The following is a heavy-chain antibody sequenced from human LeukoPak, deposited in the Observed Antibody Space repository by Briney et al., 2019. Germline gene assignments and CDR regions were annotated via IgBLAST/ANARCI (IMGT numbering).Heavy chain of an antibody. J-gene: IGHJ4*02. D-gene: IGHD5-12*01. CDR1: GFTVSSNY. CDR2: IYSGGST. CDR3: AKGYSGYDSTLDY. Sequence: SGGSLRLSCAASGFTVSSNYMSWVRQAPGKGLEWVSVIYSGGSTYYADSVKGRFTLSRDNSKSTLYLQMNSLRPEDTAVYYCAKGYSGYDSTLDYWGQGTLVIVSS. V-gene: IGHV3-66*02.